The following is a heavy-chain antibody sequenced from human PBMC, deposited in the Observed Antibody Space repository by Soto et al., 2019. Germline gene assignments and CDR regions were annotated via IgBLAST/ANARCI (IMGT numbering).Heavy chain of an antibody. CDR2: ISGSGGST. CDR3: AKDPSTSGRFDY. V-gene: IGHV3-23*01. J-gene: IGHJ4*02. CDR1: GVAFRTYA. D-gene: IGHD6-19*01. Sequence: GGSLRLSCAASGVAFRTYAMSWVRKAQGKGLEWVSTISGSGGSTYYADSVKGRFTISRDKSKNTLYLQMNSLRGEDTAVYYCAKDPSTSGRFDYWGEGILVTVSS.